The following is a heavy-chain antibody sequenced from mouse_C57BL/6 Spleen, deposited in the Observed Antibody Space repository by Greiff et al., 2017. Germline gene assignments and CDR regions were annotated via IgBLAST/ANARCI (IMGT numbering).Heavy chain of an antibody. V-gene: IGHV1-15*01. D-gene: IGHD1-1*02. CDR1: GYTFTDYE. CDR3: TRREVGGGFAY. Sequence: VQLVESGAELVRPGASVTLSCKASGYTFTDYEMHWVKQTPVHGLEWIGAIDPETGGTAYNQKFKGKAILTADKSSSTAYMELRSLTSEDSAVYYCTRREVGGGFAYWGQGTLVTVSA. J-gene: IGHJ3*01. CDR2: IDPETGGT.